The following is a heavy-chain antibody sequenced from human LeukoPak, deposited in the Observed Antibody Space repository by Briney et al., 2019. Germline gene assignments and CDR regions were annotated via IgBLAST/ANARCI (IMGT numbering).Heavy chain of an antibody. D-gene: IGHD3-9*01. CDR2: IIPIFGTA. CDR3: ATPSLDSPIYYYYMDV. V-gene: IGHV1-69*13. CDR1: GYTFTSYD. J-gene: IGHJ6*03. Sequence: ASVKVSCKASGYTFTSYDINWVRQAPGQGLEWMGGIIPIFGTANYAQKFQGRVTITADESTSTAYMELSSLRSEDTAVYYCATPSLDSPIYYYYMDVWGKGTTVTVSS.